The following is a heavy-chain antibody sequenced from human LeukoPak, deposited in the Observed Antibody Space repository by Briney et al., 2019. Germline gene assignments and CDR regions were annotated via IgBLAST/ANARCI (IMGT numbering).Heavy chain of an antibody. CDR1: GGSISSGSYY. V-gene: IGHV4-61*02. CDR3: ARRTAMAPGYYMDV. CDR2: IYTSGST. J-gene: IGHJ6*03. D-gene: IGHD5-18*01. Sequence: PSETLSLTCTVSGGSISSGSYYWSWIRQPAGKGLEWIGRIYTSGSTNYNPSLKSRVTISVDTSKNQFSLKLSSVTAADTAVYYCARRTAMAPGYYMDVWGKGTTVTVSS.